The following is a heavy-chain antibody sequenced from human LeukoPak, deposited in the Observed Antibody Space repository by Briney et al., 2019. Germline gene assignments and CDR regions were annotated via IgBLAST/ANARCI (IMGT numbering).Heavy chain of an antibody. CDR1: GFTFSSYA. CDR2: ISGSGGST. Sequence: GGSLRLSCAASGFTFSSYAMSWVRQAPGKGLEWVSAISGSGGSTYYAGSVKGRFTISRDNSKNTLYLQMNSLRAEDTAVYYCAKDLTGNLAPRGFDYWGQGTLVTVSS. V-gene: IGHV3-23*01. D-gene: IGHD3-10*01. J-gene: IGHJ4*02. CDR3: AKDLTGNLAPRGFDY.